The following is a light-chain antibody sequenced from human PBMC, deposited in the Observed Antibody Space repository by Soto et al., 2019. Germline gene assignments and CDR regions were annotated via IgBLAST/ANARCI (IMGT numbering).Light chain of an antibody. CDR3: QQYGSSPPYT. V-gene: IGKV3-20*01. J-gene: IGKJ2*01. Sequence: EIVLTQSPGTLSLSPGERATLSCRASQSFSGKYLAWYQQKPGQAPRLLIHGASNRATGIPDRFSGSGSGSVFTLTISKLEPDDFAVYYCQQYGSSPPYTFGQGTKLAIK. CDR1: QSFSGKY. CDR2: GAS.